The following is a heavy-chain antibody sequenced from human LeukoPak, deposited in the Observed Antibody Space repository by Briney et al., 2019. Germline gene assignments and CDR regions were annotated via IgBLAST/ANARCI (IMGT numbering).Heavy chain of an antibody. CDR2: ISAYNGNT. CDR1: GYTFTSYG. D-gene: IGHD3-10*01. CDR3: ASDGSGSYYPGTLDY. Sequence: ASVKVSCKASGYTFTSYGISWVRQAPGQGLEWKGWISAYNGNTNYAQKLQGRVTMTTDTSTSTAYMELRNLRSDDTAVYYCASDGSGSYYPGTLDYWGQGTLVTVSS. J-gene: IGHJ4*02. V-gene: IGHV1-18*01.